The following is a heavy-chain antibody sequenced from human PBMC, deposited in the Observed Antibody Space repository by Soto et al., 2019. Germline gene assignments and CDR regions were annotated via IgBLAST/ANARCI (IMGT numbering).Heavy chain of an antibody. CDR1: GYSFIIHG. V-gene: IGHV5-10-1*01. D-gene: IGHD6-13*01. J-gene: IGHJ6*02. CDR3: ARIAYSNYGVDV. CDR2: IDPSDSYT. Sequence: PGESLRSSCKGAGYSFIIHGIIWVRQMPGKGLEWMGRIDPSDSYTNYSPSFQGHVTISADKSISTAYLQWSSLKASDTAMYYCARIAYSNYGVDVWGQGTTVTVSS.